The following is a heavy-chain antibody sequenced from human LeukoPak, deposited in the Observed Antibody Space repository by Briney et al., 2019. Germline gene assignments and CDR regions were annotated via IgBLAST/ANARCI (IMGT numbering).Heavy chain of an antibody. D-gene: IGHD6-13*01. J-gene: IGHJ4*02. CDR3: ARGHYSSSWYPTGNYFDY. V-gene: IGHV4-34*01. Sequence: PSETLSLTCAVYGGSLSGYYWTWIRQTPGKGLEWIGEINHSGSTNYNPSLKSRVTISVDTSKNQFSLKLSSVTAADTAVYYCARGHYSSSWYPTGNYFDYWGQGTLVTVSS. CDR2: INHSGST. CDR1: GGSLSGYY.